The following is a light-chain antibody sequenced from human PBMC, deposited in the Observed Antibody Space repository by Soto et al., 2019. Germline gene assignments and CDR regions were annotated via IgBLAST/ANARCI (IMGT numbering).Light chain of an antibody. CDR1: SSDVGGFNY. J-gene: IGLJ2*01. CDR3: CSYTSSGTLV. Sequence: QSVLTQPASVSGSPGQSITISCTGTSSDVGGFNYVSWYQHHPGKAPKFMIYEVSDRPSGVSDRFSGSKSGNTASLTISGLQPEDEGHYYCCSYTSSGTLVFGGGTKLTVL. CDR2: EVS. V-gene: IGLV2-14*01.